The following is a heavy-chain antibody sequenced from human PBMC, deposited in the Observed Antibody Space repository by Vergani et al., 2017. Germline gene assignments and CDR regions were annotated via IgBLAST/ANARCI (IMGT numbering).Heavy chain of an antibody. CDR3: ARDSPSDTTMPSDY. D-gene: IGHD2-2*01. CDR2: IIPIFGTA. V-gene: IGHV1-69*06. Sequence: QVQLVQSGAEVKKPGSSVKVSCKASGGTFSSYAISWVRQAPGQGLEWMGGIIPIFGTANYAQKFQGRVTITADKSTSTAYMELSSLRSDDTAVYYCARDSPSDTTMPSDYWGQGTLVTVSS. J-gene: IGHJ4*02. CDR1: GGTFSSYA.